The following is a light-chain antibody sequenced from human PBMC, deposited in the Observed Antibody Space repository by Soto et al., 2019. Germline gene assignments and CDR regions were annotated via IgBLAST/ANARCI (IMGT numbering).Light chain of an antibody. Sequence: ENVLTQSPATLSLSPGERATLSCRASQSVITYLAWYQQKPGQGPRLLIYDASNRATGIPARFSGSGSGTDFTPTISSLEPEDFAVYYCQQGNNWPLTFGGGTKVEIK. CDR2: DAS. V-gene: IGKV3-11*01. CDR1: QSVITY. J-gene: IGKJ4*01. CDR3: QQGNNWPLT.